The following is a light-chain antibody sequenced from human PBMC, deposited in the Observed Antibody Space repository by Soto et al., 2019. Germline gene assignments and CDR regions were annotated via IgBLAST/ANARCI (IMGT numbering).Light chain of an antibody. Sequence: QSVLTQPPSASGTPGQRVTISCSGSSSNIGTNSVNWYQHLPGTAPKLLIYSNYQRPSGVPDRFSGSKSGTSASLAISGLQSEDEADYYCAVWDDSLNVVVFGGGTKLTVL. CDR2: SNY. CDR3: AVWDDSLNVVV. V-gene: IGLV1-44*01. J-gene: IGLJ2*01. CDR1: SSNIGTNS.